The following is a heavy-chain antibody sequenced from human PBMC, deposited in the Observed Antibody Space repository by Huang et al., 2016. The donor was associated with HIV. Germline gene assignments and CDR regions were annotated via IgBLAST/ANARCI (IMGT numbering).Heavy chain of an antibody. CDR1: GGSLSGYY. Sequence: QVHLQQWGAGLLKSAETLSLTCAVYGGSLSGYYWSWLRQTPGKGLEWIGEINHLGSANDNPSLKRTVAIAMDGAKKQFSLKLRSMSDADTAVYFCARDATKNPRGWFDPWGQGTLVTGSS. J-gene: IGHJ5*02. D-gene: IGHD3-10*01. CDR3: ARDATKNPRGWFDP. V-gene: IGHV4-34*02. CDR2: INHLGSA.